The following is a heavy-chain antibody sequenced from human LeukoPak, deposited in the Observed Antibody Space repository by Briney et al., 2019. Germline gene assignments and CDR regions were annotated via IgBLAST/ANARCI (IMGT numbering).Heavy chain of an antibody. D-gene: IGHD2-15*01. CDR1: GGTFITNS. J-gene: IGHJ3*02. CDR2: IIPMFGTE. Sequence: ASVTVSFKASGGTFITNSMTWVRQAPGQGGEGIGGIIPMFGTENNAQKFQGRVTVTADEPTSTVYMELRSLRSEDTAVYYCARDGVVPCSGGTCFGAGLAFDIWGQGTMVTVS. CDR3: ARDGVVPCSGGTCFGAGLAFDI. V-gene: IGHV1-69*13.